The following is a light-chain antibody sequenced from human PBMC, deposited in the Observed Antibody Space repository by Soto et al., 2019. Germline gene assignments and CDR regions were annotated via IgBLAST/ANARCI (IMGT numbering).Light chain of an antibody. CDR1: QSVSSN. Sequence: VGMTQSPATLSVSTGERATLSCRASQSVSSNLAWYQQKPGQAPRLLIYGASTRATGIPARFSGSGSGTEFTLTISSLQSEDFAVYYCQQYNNWPPEGTFGQGSKAAIK. V-gene: IGKV3-15*01. J-gene: IGKJ1*01. CDR3: QQYNNWPPEGT. CDR2: GAS.